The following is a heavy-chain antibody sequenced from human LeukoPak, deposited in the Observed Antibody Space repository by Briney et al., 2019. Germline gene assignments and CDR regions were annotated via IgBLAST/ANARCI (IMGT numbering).Heavy chain of an antibody. Sequence: GGSLRLSCAASGFTFSSYAMSWVRQAPGKGLEWVAVISYDGSNKYYADSVKGRFTISRDNSKNTLYLQMNSLRAEDTAVYYCAREDPVGSDYWGQGTLVTVSS. CDR2: ISYDGSNK. CDR1: GFTFSSYA. D-gene: IGHD4-23*01. J-gene: IGHJ4*02. V-gene: IGHV3-30-3*01. CDR3: AREDPVGSDY.